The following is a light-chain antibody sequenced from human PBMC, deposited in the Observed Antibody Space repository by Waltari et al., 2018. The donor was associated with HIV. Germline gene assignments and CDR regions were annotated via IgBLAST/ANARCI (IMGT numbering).Light chain of an antibody. CDR1: SSDAGDDNY. V-gene: IGLV2-8*01. J-gene: IGLJ3*02. CDR3: SSYAGSSTWV. Sequence: QSALTQPPSASGSPGQSVTISCTGISSDAGDDNYVSWYQQSPGKAPKLIIYEVSKRPSGVPDRFSASKSGNTAFLSVSGLQADDEAHYYCSSYAGSSTWVFGGGTKVTVL. CDR2: EVS.